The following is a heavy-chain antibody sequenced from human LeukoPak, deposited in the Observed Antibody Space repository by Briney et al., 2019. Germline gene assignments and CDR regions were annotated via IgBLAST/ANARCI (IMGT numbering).Heavy chain of an antibody. CDR1: GGSISSNSYY. Sequence: PSETLSLTCTVSGGSISSNSYYWDWIRQPPGKGLEWIGSIYYSGSTYYNPSLKSRVTMSVDTSKNQFSLKLSSVTAADTAVYYCARSNRNYDILTGYYPNYFDYWGQGTLVTVSS. J-gene: IGHJ4*02. V-gene: IGHV4-39*01. D-gene: IGHD3-9*01. CDR2: IYYSGST. CDR3: ARSNRNYDILTGYYPNYFDY.